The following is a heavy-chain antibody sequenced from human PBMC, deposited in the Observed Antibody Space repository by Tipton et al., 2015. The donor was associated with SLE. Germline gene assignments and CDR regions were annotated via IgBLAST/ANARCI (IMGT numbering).Heavy chain of an antibody. Sequence: TLSLTCTVSGGSISSGSYYWSWIRQPPGKGLEWIGYIYYSGSTNYNPSLKSRVTISVDTSKNQFSLKLSSVTAADTAVYYCARANQDYASGNYPLFDYWGQGTLVTVSS. V-gene: IGHV4-61*01. CDR2: IYYSGST. J-gene: IGHJ4*02. D-gene: IGHD3-10*01. CDR1: GGSISSGSYY. CDR3: ARANQDYASGNYPLFDY.